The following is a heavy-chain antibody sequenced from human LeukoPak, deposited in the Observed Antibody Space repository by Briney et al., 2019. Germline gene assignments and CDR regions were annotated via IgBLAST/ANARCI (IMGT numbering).Heavy chain of an antibody. Sequence: LSLTCTVSGGSISSGSYYWSWIRQPPGKGLGWVSYISSSGSTIYYADSVKGRFTISRDNAKNSLYLQMNSLRAEDTAVYYCARDPSGHYDSSAPWDSWGQGTLVTVSS. CDR1: GGSISSGSYY. CDR2: ISSSGSTI. CDR3: ARDPSGHYDSSAPWDS. J-gene: IGHJ5*02. V-gene: IGHV3-11*01. D-gene: IGHD3-22*01.